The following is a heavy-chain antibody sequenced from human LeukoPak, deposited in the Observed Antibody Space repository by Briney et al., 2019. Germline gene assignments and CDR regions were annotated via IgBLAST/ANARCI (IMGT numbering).Heavy chain of an antibody. D-gene: IGHD4-23*01. J-gene: IGHJ4*02. CDR3: AKDLYGGNSGVFDY. V-gene: IGHV3-9*03. CDR2: ISWNSGSI. CDR1: GFTFDDYA. Sequence: GRSLRLSCAASGFTFDDYAMHWVRQAPGKGRERVSGISWNSGSIGYADSVKGRFTISRDNAKNSLYLQMNSLRAEDMALYYCAKDLYGGNSGVFDYWSQGTLVTVSS.